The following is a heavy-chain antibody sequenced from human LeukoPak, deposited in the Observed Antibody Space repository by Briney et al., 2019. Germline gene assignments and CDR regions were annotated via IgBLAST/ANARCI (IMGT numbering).Heavy chain of an antibody. CDR3: ASRSGYVYAEYFQH. Sequence: PSETLSLTCAVSGGSISSGGYSWSWIRQPPGKGLEGIGYIYHSGSTYYNPSLKSRVTISVDRSKNQFSLKLSSGTAADTAVYYCASRSGYVYAEYFQHWGQGTLGTVSS. CDR1: GGSISSGGYS. V-gene: IGHV4-30-2*01. D-gene: IGHD5-12*01. J-gene: IGHJ1*01. CDR2: IYHSGST.